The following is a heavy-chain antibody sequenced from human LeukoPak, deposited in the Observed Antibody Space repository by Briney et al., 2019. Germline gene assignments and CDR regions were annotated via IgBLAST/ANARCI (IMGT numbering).Heavy chain of an antibody. D-gene: IGHD6-19*01. CDR3: ARGPGAVRLSP. CDR1: GGSFTNYY. CDR2: INHSGEN. J-gene: IGHJ5*02. Sequence: SETVSLTCNVSGGSFTNYYWRWIRQAPERGLEWIGQINHSGENSYNPSLRSRVTLSVERSKNQFSLKVTSVTAADTGVYSCARGPGAVRLSPWGQGTVVTVSS. V-gene: IGHV4-34*01.